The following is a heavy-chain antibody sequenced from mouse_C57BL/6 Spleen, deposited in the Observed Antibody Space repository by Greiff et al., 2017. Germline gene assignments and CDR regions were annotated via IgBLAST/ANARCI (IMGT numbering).Heavy chain of an antibody. Sequence: EVKVEESGGGLVQPGGSMKLSCAASGFTFSDAWMDWVRQSPEKGLEWVAEIRNKANNHATYYAESVKGRFTISRDDSKSSVYLQMNSLRAEDTGIYYCTRGDYDVNYYAMDYWGQGTSVTVSS. CDR1: GFTFSDAW. V-gene: IGHV6-6*01. J-gene: IGHJ4*01. CDR3: TRGDYDVNYYAMDY. D-gene: IGHD2-4*01. CDR2: IRNKANNHAT.